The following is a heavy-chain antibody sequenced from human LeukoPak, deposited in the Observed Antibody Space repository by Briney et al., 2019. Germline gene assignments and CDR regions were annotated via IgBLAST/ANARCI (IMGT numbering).Heavy chain of an antibody. J-gene: IGHJ4*02. D-gene: IGHD1-26*01. V-gene: IGHV1-2*02. CDR3: AREEGGSYFY. CDR1: GYTFTSYG. Sequence: ASVKVSCKASGYTFTSYGISWVRQAPGQGLEWMGWINPNSGGTNYAQKFQGRVTMTRDTSISTAYMELSRLRSDDTAVYYCAREEGGSYFYWGQGTLVTVSS. CDR2: INPNSGGT.